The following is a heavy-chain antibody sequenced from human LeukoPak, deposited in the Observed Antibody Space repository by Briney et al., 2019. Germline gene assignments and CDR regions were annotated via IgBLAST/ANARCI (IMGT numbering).Heavy chain of an antibody. J-gene: IGHJ4*02. CDR3: ARDVRYDFWSGYYFDY. CDR2: ISRSSNYI. V-gene: IGHV3-21*01. CDR1: GFTFSYYN. Sequence: GGSLRLSCAASGFTFSYYNVNWVRQAPGKGLEWVSSISRSSNYIYYADSVKGRFTISRDNAKNSLSLQMNSLRAEDTAVYYCARDVRYDFWSGYYFDYWGQGTLVTVSS. D-gene: IGHD3-3*01.